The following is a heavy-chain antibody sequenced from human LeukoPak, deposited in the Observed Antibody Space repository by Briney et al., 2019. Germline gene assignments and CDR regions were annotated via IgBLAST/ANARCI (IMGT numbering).Heavy chain of an antibody. Sequence: GGSLRLSCAASGFTFSSYGMHWVRQAPGKGLEWVAVISYDGSNKYYADSVKGRFTTSRDNSKNTLYLQMNSLRAEDTAVYYCAKAARIAAAAPLDYWGQGTLVTVSS. J-gene: IGHJ4*02. CDR2: ISYDGSNK. CDR1: GFTFSSYG. D-gene: IGHD6-13*01. V-gene: IGHV3-30*18. CDR3: AKAARIAAAAPLDY.